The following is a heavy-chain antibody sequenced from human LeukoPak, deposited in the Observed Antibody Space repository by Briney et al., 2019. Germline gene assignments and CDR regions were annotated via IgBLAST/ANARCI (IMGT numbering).Heavy chain of an antibody. V-gene: IGHV3-23*01. J-gene: IGHJ4*02. CDR1: GFTFSSYA. CDR2: VSGSGGST. D-gene: IGHD2-2*01. Sequence: GGSLRLSCAASGFTFSSYAMSWVRQAPGKGLEWGSAVSGSGGSTYYADSVKGRFTISRDNYKNTLYLQMNSLRAEDTAVYYCAKYDIVVVPAAMVDYWGQGTLVTVSP. CDR3: AKYDIVVVPAAMVDY.